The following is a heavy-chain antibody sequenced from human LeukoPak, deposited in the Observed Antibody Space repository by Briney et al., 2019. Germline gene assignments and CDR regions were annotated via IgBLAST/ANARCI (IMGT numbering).Heavy chain of an antibody. CDR1: GGSISGSNW. D-gene: IGHD5-18*01. Sequence: SETLSLTCAVSGGSISGSNWWNWVRQPPGKGLEWIGEIYHSGSTNYNPSLKSRVTISVDKSKNQFSLKLSSVTAADTAVYYRARHFSYGPDYWGQGTLVTVFS. CDR2: IYHSGST. CDR3: ARHFSYGPDY. J-gene: IGHJ4*02. V-gene: IGHV4-4*02.